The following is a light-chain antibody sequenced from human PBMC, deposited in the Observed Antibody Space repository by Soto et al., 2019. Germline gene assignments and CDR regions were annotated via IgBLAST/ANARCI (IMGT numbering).Light chain of an antibody. CDR2: GAS. CDR3: QQYGSSPFT. V-gene: IGKV3-20*01. J-gene: IGKJ3*01. Sequence: EIVLTQSPCTLSLSPGERATPSCRASQSVSSSYLAWYQQKPGQAPRLLIYGASSRATGIPDRFSGSGSGTDFTLTISRLEPEDFAVYYCQQYGSSPFTFGPGTKVDIK. CDR1: QSVSSSY.